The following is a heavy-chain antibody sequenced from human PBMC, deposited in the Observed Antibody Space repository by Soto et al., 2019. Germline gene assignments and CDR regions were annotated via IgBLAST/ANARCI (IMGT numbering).Heavy chain of an antibody. J-gene: IGHJ6*04. D-gene: IGHD3-3*01. Sequence: GASVKVSCKASGYTFTSYGISWVRQAPGQGLEWMGWISAYNGNTNYAQKLQGRVTMTTDTSTSTAYMELRSLRSDDTAMYYCAREDGWSGYYPSLGFMDVWGKGTTVTVSS. V-gene: IGHV1-18*01. CDR1: GYTFTSYG. CDR3: AREDGWSGYYPSLGFMDV. CDR2: ISAYNGNT.